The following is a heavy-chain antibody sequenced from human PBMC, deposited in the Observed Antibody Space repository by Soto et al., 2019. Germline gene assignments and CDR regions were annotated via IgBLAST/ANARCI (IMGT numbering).Heavy chain of an antibody. CDR2: MYYSGST. CDR1: GGSISSGGYY. V-gene: IGHV4-31*03. J-gene: IGHJ6*02. Sequence: QVQLQESGPGLVKPSQTLSLTCTVSGGSISSGGYYWSWIRQHPGKGLEWIGYMYYSGSTYYNPPLKSRVTISVDTSKNQFSLKLSSVTAADTAVYYCAIGSTSRGMDVWGQGTTVTVSS. CDR3: AIGSTSRGMDV. D-gene: IGHD2-2*01.